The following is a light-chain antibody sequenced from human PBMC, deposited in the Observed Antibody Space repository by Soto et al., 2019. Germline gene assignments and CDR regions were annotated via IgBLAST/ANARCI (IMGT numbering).Light chain of an antibody. V-gene: IGKV3-20*01. CDR3: QQYVDSPET. CDR2: DSS. Sequence: EIVLTQSPGTLSLSPGERATLFCRASQTINNYVAWYQQKPGQAPRVLIYDSSIRATGVPDRFSGSGSGTDFTLTISRLEPEDFAVYYCQQYVDSPETFGGGTKVEIK. CDR1: QTINNY. J-gene: IGKJ4*01.